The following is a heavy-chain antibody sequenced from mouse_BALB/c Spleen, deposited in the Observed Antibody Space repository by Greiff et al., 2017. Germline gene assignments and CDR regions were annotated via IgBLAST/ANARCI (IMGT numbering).Heavy chain of an antibody. V-gene: IGHV14-1*02. Sequence: EVKLQESGAELVRPGALVKLSCKASGFNIKDYYMHWVKQRPEQGLEWIGWIDPENGNTIYDPKFQGKASITADTSSNTAYLQLSSLTSEDTAVYYCARYGSHAMDYWGQGTSVTVSS. CDR1: GFNIKDYY. D-gene: IGHD1-1*01. CDR2: IDPENGNT. J-gene: IGHJ4*01. CDR3: ARYGSHAMDY.